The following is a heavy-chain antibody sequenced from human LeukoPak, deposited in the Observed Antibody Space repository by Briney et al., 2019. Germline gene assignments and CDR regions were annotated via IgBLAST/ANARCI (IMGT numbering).Heavy chain of an antibody. CDR3: ATSITRTTYAFDI. V-gene: IGHV4-39*01. Sequence: SETLSLTCTVSGGSISNSNNYWGWLRQPPGKGLEWIGSIYYGGSTYYNPFLKRRVTISVDTSKNQFSLKLSSVTVADTAVYYCATSITRTTYAFDIWGQGTMVTVSS. CDR2: IYYGGST. D-gene: IGHD1-7*01. J-gene: IGHJ3*02. CDR1: GGSISNSNNY.